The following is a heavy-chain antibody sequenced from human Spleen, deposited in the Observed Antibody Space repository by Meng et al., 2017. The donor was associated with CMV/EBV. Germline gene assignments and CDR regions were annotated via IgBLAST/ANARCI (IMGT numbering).Heavy chain of an antibody. D-gene: IGHD1-14*01. CDR2: IYSSGSDA. V-gene: IGHV3-23*05. Sequence: LTWVRPAPGTRLEWVSVIYSSGSDAGYADSVRGPFTISRDDSKNTLYLQMTSLRVEDTAMYYCAKDRGTLRYCSRTNCLGGLDIWGPGVLVTVSS. J-gene: IGHJ4*02. CDR3: AKDRGTLRYCSRTNCLGGLDI.